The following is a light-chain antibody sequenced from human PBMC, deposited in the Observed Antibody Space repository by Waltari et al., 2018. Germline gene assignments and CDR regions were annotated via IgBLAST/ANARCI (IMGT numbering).Light chain of an antibody. Sequence: EIVLTQSPGTLSLSPGERATLPCRASQSVSSSYLAWYQQKPGQAPRHLIYGASSRATGIPDRFSGSGSGTDFTLTISRLEPEDFAVYYCQQYGSSPLTFGGGTKVEIK. CDR2: GAS. J-gene: IGKJ4*01. V-gene: IGKV3-20*01. CDR1: QSVSSSY. CDR3: QQYGSSPLT.